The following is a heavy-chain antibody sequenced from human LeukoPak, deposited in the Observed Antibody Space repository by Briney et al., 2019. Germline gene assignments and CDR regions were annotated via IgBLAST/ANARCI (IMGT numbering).Heavy chain of an antibody. CDR2: IYTSGST. Sequence: SETLSLTCTVSGGSISSGSYYWSWIRQPAGKGLEWIGRIYTSGSTNYNPSLKSRVTISVDTSKNQFSLKLSSVTAADTAVYYCARDGDSSGYLGAFDIWGQGTMVTVSS. J-gene: IGHJ3*02. D-gene: IGHD3-22*01. CDR1: GGSISSGSYY. CDR3: ARDGDSSGYLGAFDI. V-gene: IGHV4-61*02.